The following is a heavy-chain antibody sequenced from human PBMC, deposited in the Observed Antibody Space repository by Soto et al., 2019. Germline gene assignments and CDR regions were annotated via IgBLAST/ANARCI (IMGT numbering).Heavy chain of an antibody. CDR3: AREEDYGDADAFDI. D-gene: IGHD4-17*01. Sequence: GASVKVSCKASGYTFTSYGISWVRQAPGQGLEWMGWISAYNGNTNYAQKLQGRVAMTTDTSTSTAYMELRSLRSDDTAVYYCAREEDYGDADAFDIWGQGTMVTVSS. V-gene: IGHV1-18*01. CDR2: ISAYNGNT. CDR1: GYTFTSYG. J-gene: IGHJ3*02.